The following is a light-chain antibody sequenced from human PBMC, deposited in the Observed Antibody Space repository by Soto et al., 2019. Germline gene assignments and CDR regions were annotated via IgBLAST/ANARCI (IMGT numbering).Light chain of an antibody. Sequence: QSALTQPASVSGSPGQSITISCTGTSSDVGGYNYVSWYQQHPGKAPKLMIYDVSNRPSGVSNRFSGSKSGNTASLTISGLQAEDEADYYSRSYTSSSTYVVFGGGTKLTV. V-gene: IGLV2-14*01. CDR2: DVS. CDR3: RSYTSSSTYVV. J-gene: IGLJ2*01. CDR1: SSDVGGYNY.